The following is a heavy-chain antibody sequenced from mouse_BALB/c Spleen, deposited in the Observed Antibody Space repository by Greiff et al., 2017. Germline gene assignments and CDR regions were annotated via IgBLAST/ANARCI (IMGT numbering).Heavy chain of an antibody. CDR3: AREPQGYAMDY. CDR1: GYAFSSYW. CDR2: IYPGDGDT. Sequence: QVQLQQSGAELVRPGSSVKISCKASGYAFSSYWMNWVKQRPGQGLEWIGQIYPGDGDTNYNGKFKGKATLTADKSSSTAYMQLSSLTSEDSAVYFCAREPQGYAMDYWGQGTSVTVSS. J-gene: IGHJ4*01. V-gene: IGHV1-80*01.